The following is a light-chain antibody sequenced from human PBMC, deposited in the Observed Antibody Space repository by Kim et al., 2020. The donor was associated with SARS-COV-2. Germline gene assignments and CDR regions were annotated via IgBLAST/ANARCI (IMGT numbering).Light chain of an antibody. J-gene: IGKJ4*01. V-gene: IGKV1-5*03. Sequence: ASVGDRVSITCRASQNIDAWLAWYRQKPGKAPKLLIYTASTLESGVPSRFSGSGSGTEFTLPISSLQPDDFATYYCQQYKTYPVTFGGGTKVDIK. CDR2: TAS. CDR3: QQYKTYPVT. CDR1: QNIDAW.